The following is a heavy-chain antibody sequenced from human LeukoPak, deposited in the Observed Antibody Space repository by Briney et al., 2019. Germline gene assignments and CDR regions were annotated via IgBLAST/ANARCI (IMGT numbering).Heavy chain of an antibody. CDR3: ARVRSGSFDY. CDR2: IRYDGSNK. J-gene: IGHJ4*02. Sequence: GGSLRLSCAASGFTFSSYGMHWVRQAPGKGLEWVAFIRYDGSNKYYADSVKGRFTISRDNAKNTLYLQMNNLRAEDTAMYYCARVRSGSFDYWGQGTLVTVSS. D-gene: IGHD3-10*01. CDR1: GFTFSSYG. V-gene: IGHV3-30*02.